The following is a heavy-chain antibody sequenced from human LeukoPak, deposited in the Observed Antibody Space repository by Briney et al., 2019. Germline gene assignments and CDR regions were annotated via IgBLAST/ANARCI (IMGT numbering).Heavy chain of an antibody. Sequence: SETLSLTCTVSGGSISSVSNYWGWIRQPPGKGLEWISNIYYTGSTYYKPSLKSRVTISVDTSKNQFSLKVSSVTAADTAVYYCARLLHDSRGYYYFDYWGQGTLVIVSS. CDR2: IYYTGST. CDR1: GGSISSVSNY. V-gene: IGHV4-39*01. CDR3: ARLLHDSRGYYYFDY. D-gene: IGHD3-22*01. J-gene: IGHJ4*02.